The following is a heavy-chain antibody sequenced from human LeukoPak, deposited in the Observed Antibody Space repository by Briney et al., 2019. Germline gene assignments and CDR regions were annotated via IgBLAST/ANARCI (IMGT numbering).Heavy chain of an antibody. V-gene: IGHV3-11*04. J-gene: IGHJ5*02. D-gene: IGHD6-19*01. CDR2: ISNSGTTR. Sequence: GGSLRLSCAASGFTFSDYYMSWIRQAPGRGLEWVSYISNSGTTRYYADSVKGRFTISRDNTKNSLYLQMNSLRAEDTAVYYCARDQTGITVAATGWFDPWGQGTLVTVSS. CDR1: GFTFSDYY. CDR3: ARDQTGITVAATGWFDP.